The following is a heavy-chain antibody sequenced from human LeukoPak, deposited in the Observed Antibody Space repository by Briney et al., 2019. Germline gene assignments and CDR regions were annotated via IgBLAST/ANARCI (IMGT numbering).Heavy chain of an antibody. CDR3: ARAGRNFDY. D-gene: IGHD1-26*01. V-gene: IGHV3-48*03. CDR2: ISTSVSTI. CDR1: GFTFSSYE. Sequence: PGGSLRLSCAASGFTFSSYEMNWVRQAPGKGLEWVSYISTSVSTIYYADSVKGRFTIFRDNAKNSLYLQMNSLRAEDTAVYYCARAGRNFDYWGQGTLVTVSS. J-gene: IGHJ4*02.